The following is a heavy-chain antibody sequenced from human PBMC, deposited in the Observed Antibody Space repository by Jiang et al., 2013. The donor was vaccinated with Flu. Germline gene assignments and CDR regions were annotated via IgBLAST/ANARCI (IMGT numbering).Heavy chain of an antibody. Sequence: RLSCAASGFTFSDHYMDWVRQAPGKGLEWVGRTRNKANSYTTEYAASVKGRFTISRDDSKNSLYLQMNSLKTEDTAVYYCAREKRGYYYDSSGYYYRSLGAFDIWGQGTMVTVSS. CDR3: AREKRGYYYDSSGYYYRSLGAFDI. D-gene: IGHD3-22*01. CDR2: TRNKANSYTT. J-gene: IGHJ3*02. CDR1: GFTFSDHY. V-gene: IGHV3-72*01.